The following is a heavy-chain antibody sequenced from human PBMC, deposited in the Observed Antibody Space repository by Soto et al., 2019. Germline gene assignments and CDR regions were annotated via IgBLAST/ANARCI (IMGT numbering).Heavy chain of an antibody. CDR2: INPNSGGT. CDR3: ARLRTVTTYSGVCY. J-gene: IGHJ4*02. D-gene: IGHD4-17*01. Sequence: EASVKVSCKASGYTFTGYYMHWVRQAPGQGLEWMGWINPNSGGTNYAQKFQGRVTMTRDTSISTAYMELSRLRSDDTAVYYCARLRTVTTYSGVCYCGEGTLVTVSS. V-gene: IGHV1-2*02. CDR1: GYTFTGYY.